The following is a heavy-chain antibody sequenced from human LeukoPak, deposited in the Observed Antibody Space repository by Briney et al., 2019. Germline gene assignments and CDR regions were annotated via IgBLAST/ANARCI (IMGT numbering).Heavy chain of an antibody. CDR3: ARDKEMATEGGSKFDY. CDR1: EFSFSTYW. J-gene: IGHJ4*02. D-gene: IGHD5-24*01. CDR2: IKQDGSET. V-gene: IGHV3-7*01. Sequence: GGSLRLSCAASEFSFSTYWMSWVRQAPGKGLEWVANIKQDGSETHYVDSVKGRFTISRDNAKKSLHLQMNSLRADDTAVYYCARDKEMATEGGSKFDYWGQGTLVTVSS.